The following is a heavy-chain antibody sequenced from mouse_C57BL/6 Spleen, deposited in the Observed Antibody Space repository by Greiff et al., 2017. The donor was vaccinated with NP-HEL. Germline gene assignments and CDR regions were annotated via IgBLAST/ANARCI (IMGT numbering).Heavy chain of an antibody. V-gene: IGHV5-16*01. CDR2: INYDGSST. D-gene: IGHD1-1*01. Sequence: DVHLVESEGGLVQPGSSMKLSCTASGFTFSDYYMAWVRQVPEKGLEWVANINYDGSSTYYLDSLKSRFIISRDNAKNILYLQMSSLKSEDTATYYCARDNYGSWAMDYWGQGTSVTVSS. CDR3: ARDNYGSWAMDY. CDR1: GFTFSDYY. J-gene: IGHJ4*01.